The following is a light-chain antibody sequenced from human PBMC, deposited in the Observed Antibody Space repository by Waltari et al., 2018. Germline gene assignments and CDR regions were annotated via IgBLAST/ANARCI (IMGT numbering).Light chain of an antibody. Sequence: QSALTQPASVSGSPGQSITISCTGTSSDVGGYNSVSWYQDHPGQAPKVMIYDVSDRPSGISELFSGSKSGNTASLTISGLQAEDEADYYCSSQSSDNVVLFGGGTKLTVL. CDR2: DVS. CDR1: SSDVGGYNS. J-gene: IGLJ2*01. CDR3: SSQSSDNVVL. V-gene: IGLV2-14*03.